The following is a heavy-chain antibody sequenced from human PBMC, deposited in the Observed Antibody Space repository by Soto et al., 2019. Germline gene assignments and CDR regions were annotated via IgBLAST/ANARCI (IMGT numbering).Heavy chain of an antibody. CDR1: RFTFSSYA. CDR2: ISGSGGST. CDR3: AKNYYDSSGYYYVFDY. D-gene: IGHD3-22*01. Sequence: GGSLRLSCAASRFTFSSYAMSWVRQAPGKGLEWVSAISGSGGSTYYADSVKGRFTISRDNSKYTLYLQMNSLRAEGTAVYYCAKNYYDSSGYYYVFDYWGQGXLVTVYS. J-gene: IGHJ4*02. V-gene: IGHV3-23*01.